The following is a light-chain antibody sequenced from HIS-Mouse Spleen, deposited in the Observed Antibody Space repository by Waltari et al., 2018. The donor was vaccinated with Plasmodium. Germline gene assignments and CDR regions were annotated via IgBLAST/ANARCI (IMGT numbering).Light chain of an antibody. CDR1: ALPKKY. Sequence: SYELTQPPSVSVSPGQTARITCSGDALPKKYAYWYQQKSGQAPVLVIYEDSTRPSGITERFAGSSSGTMGTLTISGAQVEDEAEYYCYSTDSSGNHRVFGGGTKLTVL. CDR3: YSTDSSGNHRV. J-gene: IGLJ3*02. V-gene: IGLV3-10*01. CDR2: EDS.